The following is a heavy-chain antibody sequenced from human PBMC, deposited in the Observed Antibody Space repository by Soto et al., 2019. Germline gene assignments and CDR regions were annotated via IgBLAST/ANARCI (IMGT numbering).Heavy chain of an antibody. CDR3: AKDPRPMEWFDP. Sequence: PGGSLRLTCAASGFTCSSYAMSWVRQAPGKGLEWVSAISGSGGSTYYADSVKGRFTISRDNSKNTLYLQMNSLRAGDTAVYYCAKDPRPMEWFDPWGQGTLVTVSS. V-gene: IGHV3-23*01. CDR2: ISGSGGST. D-gene: IGHD3-10*01. J-gene: IGHJ5*02. CDR1: GFTCSSYA.